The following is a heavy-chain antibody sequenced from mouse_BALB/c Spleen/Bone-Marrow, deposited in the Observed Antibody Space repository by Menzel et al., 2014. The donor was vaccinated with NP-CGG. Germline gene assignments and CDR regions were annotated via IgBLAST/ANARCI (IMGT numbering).Heavy chain of an antibody. CDR3: TRSRRAMDY. D-gene: IGHD2-12*01. CDR1: GHTFTSYY. CDR2: INPSNGGT. V-gene: IGHV1S81*02. J-gene: IGHJ4*01. Sequence: VPLQQSGAELVKPGASVKLSCKASGHTFTSYYIYWVKQRPGQGLEWIGEINPSNGGTNFNEKFKSKATLTVDKSSSTAYMQLSSLTSEDSAVYYCTRSRRAMDYWGQGTSVTVSS.